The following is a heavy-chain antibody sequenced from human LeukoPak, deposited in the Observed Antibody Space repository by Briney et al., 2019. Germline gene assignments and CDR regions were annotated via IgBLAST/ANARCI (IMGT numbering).Heavy chain of an antibody. CDR1: GFTFSTYA. V-gene: IGHV3-23*01. D-gene: IGHD7-27*01. CDR3: AKDGNWARFEN. J-gene: IGHJ4*02. CDR2: ITGSGRDT. Sequence: GGSLRLSCAASGFTFSTYAMNWVRQAPGKRLEWVSSITGSGRDTYYAGSVRGRITISRDNSKNTLYLQMNSPRAEDTAAYYCAKDGNWARFENWGQGTLVTVSS.